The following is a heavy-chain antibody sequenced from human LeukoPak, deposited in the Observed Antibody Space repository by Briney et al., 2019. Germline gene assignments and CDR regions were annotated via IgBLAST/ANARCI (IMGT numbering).Heavy chain of an antibody. CDR2: ISADGGSA. V-gene: IGHV3-43*02. J-gene: IGHJ4*02. CDR3: ATESGKFDY. Sequence: GGSLRLSCVVSGLNFDEYAMHWVRQPPGKGLEWVSLISADGGSALSADFVKGRFSISRDNSKNFLFLQMNSLRIEDTAMYYCATESGKFDYWGQGTLVAVSS. CDR1: GLNFDEYA.